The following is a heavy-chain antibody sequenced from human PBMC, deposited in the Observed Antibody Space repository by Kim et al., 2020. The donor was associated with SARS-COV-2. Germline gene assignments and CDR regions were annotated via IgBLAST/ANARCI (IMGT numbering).Heavy chain of an antibody. D-gene: IGHD3-10*01. CDR2: IYTSGST. CDR1: GGSISSGSYY. CDR3: AREKKTYYYGSGRSDYYYCGMDV. Sequence: SETLSLTCTVSGGSISSGSYYWSWIRQPAGKGLEWIGRIYTSGSTNYNPSLKSRVTISVDTSKNQFSLKLSSVTAADTAVYYCAREKKTYYYGSGRSDYYYCGMDVWGQGTTVTV. V-gene: IGHV4-61*02. J-gene: IGHJ6*02.